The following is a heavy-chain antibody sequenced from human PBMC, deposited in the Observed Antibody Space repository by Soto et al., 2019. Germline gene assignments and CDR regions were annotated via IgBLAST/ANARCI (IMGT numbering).Heavy chain of an antibody. V-gene: IGHV3-23*01. J-gene: IGHJ3*02. CDR2: ITGSGLTI. Sequence: GGSLRLSCEASGFTFSKYAMIWVRQAPGKGQEWVSGITGSGLTIEHSASVKGRFTISRDNSKNTVYLQMNSLRAEDTAVYYCATGQWLANDAFDIWGQGTMVTVSS. CDR1: GFTFSKYA. D-gene: IGHD6-19*01. CDR3: ATGQWLANDAFDI.